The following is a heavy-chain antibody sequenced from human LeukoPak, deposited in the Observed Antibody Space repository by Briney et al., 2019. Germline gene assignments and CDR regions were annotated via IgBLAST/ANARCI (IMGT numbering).Heavy chain of an antibody. CDR1: DGSITNYD. V-gene: IGHV4-59*01. D-gene: IGHD3-16*01. Sequence: SSETLSLTCTVSDGSITNYDWSWVRQPPGKGLEFIGHVHYSGTANYNPSLKSRVTISVDTSKNRFSLKLSSVTAADTAVYYCARDRFGSPYYFDYWGQGTLVTVSS. CDR3: ARDRFGSPYYFDY. CDR2: VHYSGTA. J-gene: IGHJ4*02.